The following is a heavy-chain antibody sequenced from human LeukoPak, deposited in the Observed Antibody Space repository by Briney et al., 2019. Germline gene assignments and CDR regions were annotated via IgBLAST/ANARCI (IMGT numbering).Heavy chain of an antibody. D-gene: IGHD3-10*01. CDR2: INHSGST. CDR1: GGSFSGYY. CDR3: ARGPVRGRYFDL. Sequence: PSETPSLTCAVYGGSFSGYYWSWIRQPPGKGLEWIGEINHSGSTNYNPSLKSRVTISVDTSKNQFSLKLSSVTAADTAVYYCARGPVRGRYFDLWGRGTLVTVSS. V-gene: IGHV4-34*01. J-gene: IGHJ2*01.